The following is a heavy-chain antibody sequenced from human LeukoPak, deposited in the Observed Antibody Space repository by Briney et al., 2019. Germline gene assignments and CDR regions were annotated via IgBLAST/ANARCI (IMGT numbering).Heavy chain of an antibody. Sequence: PGGSLRLSCAASGFTFSLYTVHWVRQAPGKGLEWVALISFDGNNKYYAHSVKGRFTISRDNSKNTLFLQMDSLKPEDSALYYCATSDAQWELPSPPDYWGQGTLVTISS. CDR3: ATSDAQWELPSPPDY. CDR2: ISFDGNNK. V-gene: IGHV3-30*01. D-gene: IGHD1-26*01. CDR1: GFTFSLYT. J-gene: IGHJ4*02.